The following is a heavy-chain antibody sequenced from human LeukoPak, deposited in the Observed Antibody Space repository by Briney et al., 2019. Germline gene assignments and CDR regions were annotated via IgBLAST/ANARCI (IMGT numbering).Heavy chain of an antibody. CDR2: IYTSGST. CDR1: GGSISSYY. Sequence: SETLSLTCTVSGGSISSYYWSWIRQPAGKGLEWIGRIYTSGSTNYNPSLKSRVTMLVDTSKNQFSLKLSSVTAADTAVYYCARVQNSGSYLYYYYYYMDVWGKGTTVTVSS. J-gene: IGHJ6*03. CDR3: ARVQNSGSYLYYYYYYMDV. V-gene: IGHV4-4*07. D-gene: IGHD1-26*01.